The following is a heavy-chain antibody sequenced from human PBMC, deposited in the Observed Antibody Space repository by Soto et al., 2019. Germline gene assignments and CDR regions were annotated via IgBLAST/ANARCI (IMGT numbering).Heavy chain of an antibody. J-gene: IGHJ4*02. D-gene: IGHD2-15*01. Sequence: GESLKISCAASGFTFSSYAMSWVRQAPGKGLEWVSAISGSGGSTYYADSVKGRFTISRDNSKNTLYLQMNSLRAEDTAIYYCAKVPGGYCSGGSCYQPYYFDYWGQGTLVTVSS. CDR2: ISGSGGST. V-gene: IGHV3-23*01. CDR3: AKVPGGYCSGGSCYQPYYFDY. CDR1: GFTFSSYA.